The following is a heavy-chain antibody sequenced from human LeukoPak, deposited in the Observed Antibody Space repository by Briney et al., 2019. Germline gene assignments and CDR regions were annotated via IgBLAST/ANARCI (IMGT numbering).Heavy chain of an antibody. D-gene: IGHD3-3*01. J-gene: IGHJ4*02. CDR1: GFTFDDYA. CDR2: ISWNSGSI. V-gene: IGHV3-9*01. Sequence: GGSLRLSCAASGFTFDDYAMHWVRQAPGKGLEWVSGISWNSGSIGYADSVKGRFTISRDNAKNSLYLQMNSLRAEDTAVYYCARDAAYYDFWSGSPSYWGQGTLVTVSS. CDR3: ARDAAYYDFWSGSPSY.